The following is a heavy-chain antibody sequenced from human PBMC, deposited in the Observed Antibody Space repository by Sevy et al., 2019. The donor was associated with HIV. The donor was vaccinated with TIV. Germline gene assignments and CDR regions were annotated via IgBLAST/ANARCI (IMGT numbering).Heavy chain of an antibody. Sequence: GGSLRLSCAASGFTFDDYAMHWVRQAPGKVLEWVAGIYWNSGSIGYADSVKGRFTISRDNAKNSLYLQMNSLRAEDTAFYYCAKDTSPTAYSDAFDIWGQGTMVTVSS. D-gene: IGHD2-21*01. V-gene: IGHV3-9*01. CDR3: AKDTSPTAYSDAFDI. J-gene: IGHJ3*02. CDR1: GFTFDDYA. CDR2: IYWNSGSI.